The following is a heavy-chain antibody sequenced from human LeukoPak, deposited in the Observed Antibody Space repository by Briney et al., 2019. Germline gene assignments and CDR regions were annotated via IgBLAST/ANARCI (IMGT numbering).Heavy chain of an antibody. CDR2: ISSSNRYT. CDR3: ARDIEGPGIAFDL. D-gene: IGHD6-13*01. V-gene: IGHV3-11*06. Sequence: PGGSLRLSCAASGFTFSDYYMSWIRQAPGQGLEWVSYISSSNRYTNYADSVKGRFTISRDNAKNSLYLQMNSLRAEDTAVYYCARDIEGPGIAFDLWGQGTMLTVSS. CDR1: GFTFSDYY. J-gene: IGHJ3*01.